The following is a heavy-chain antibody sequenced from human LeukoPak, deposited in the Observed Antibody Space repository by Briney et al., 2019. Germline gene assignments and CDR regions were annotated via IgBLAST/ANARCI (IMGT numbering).Heavy chain of an antibody. J-gene: IGHJ4*02. D-gene: IGHD3-3*01. CDR2: IRSKANSYAT. Sequence: PGGSLRLSCVASGFTFSGSAMHWVRQASGKGLEWVGRIRSKANSYATAYAASVKGRLTISRDDSKNTAYLQMNSLKTEDTAVYYCTSQRFGVVTHFDYWGQGTLVTVSS. V-gene: IGHV3-73*01. CDR3: TSQRFGVVTHFDY. CDR1: GFTFSGSA.